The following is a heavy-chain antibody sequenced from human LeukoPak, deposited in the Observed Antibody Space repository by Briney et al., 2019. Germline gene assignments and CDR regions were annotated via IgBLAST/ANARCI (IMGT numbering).Heavy chain of an antibody. J-gene: IGHJ6*02. CDR3: ARDRGARGSWDNYYYYGMDV. Sequence: SETLSLTCTVSGGSVSSGSYYWRWIRQPPGKGLEWIGYIYYSGSTNYNPSLKSRVTISVDTSKNQFSLKLSSVTAADTAVYYCARDRGARGSWDNYYYYGMDVWGQGTTVTVSS. D-gene: IGHD6-13*01. V-gene: IGHV4-61*01. CDR2: IYYSGST. CDR1: GGSVSSGSYY.